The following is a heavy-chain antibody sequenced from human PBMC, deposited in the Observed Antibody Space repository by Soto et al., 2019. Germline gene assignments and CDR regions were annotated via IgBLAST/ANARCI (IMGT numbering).Heavy chain of an antibody. D-gene: IGHD5-18*01. Sequence: ASVKVSCKASGYTFTSYAMHWVRQAPGQRLEWMGWINAGNGNTKYSQKFQGRVTITRDTSASTAYMERSSLRSEDTAVYYCARDPGYSYGYKWGQGTLVTVSS. V-gene: IGHV1-3*01. CDR1: GYTFTSYA. CDR2: INAGNGNT. CDR3: ARDPGYSYGYK. J-gene: IGHJ4*02.